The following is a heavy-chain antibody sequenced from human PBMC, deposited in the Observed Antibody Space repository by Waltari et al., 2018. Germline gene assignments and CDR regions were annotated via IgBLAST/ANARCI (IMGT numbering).Heavy chain of an antibody. Sequence: QVQLQESGPGLVKPSETLSLNCTVPGGSISSNYWSWIRQPPGKGLEWIGYIYYSGSTNYNPSLKSRVTLSINTSKNQFSLKLTSVTAADTAVYYCASLGWYTWNYYTFDVWGQGTKVTVSS. CDR1: GGSISSNY. CDR3: ASLGWYTWNYYTFDV. D-gene: IGHD1-7*01. J-gene: IGHJ3*01. CDR2: IYYSGST. V-gene: IGHV4-59*01.